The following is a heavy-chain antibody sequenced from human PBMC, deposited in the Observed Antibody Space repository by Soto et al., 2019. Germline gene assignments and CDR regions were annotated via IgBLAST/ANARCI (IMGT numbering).Heavy chain of an antibody. Sequence: PSETLSLTCAVSGSSISSGYYWGWIRQPPGKGLEGIGSVYHSGSTYYNPSLKSRVTISVDTSKNQFSLKLSSVTAADTAVYYCARVGGWFDPWGKGTLVT. CDR1: GSSISSGYY. J-gene: IGHJ5*02. CDR3: ARVGGWFDP. CDR2: VYHSGST. V-gene: IGHV4-38-2*01. D-gene: IGHD3-10*01.